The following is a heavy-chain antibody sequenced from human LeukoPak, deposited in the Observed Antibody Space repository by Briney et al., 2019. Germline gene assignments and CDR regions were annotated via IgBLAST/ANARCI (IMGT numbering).Heavy chain of an antibody. V-gene: IGHV3-64D*06. CDR2: ISSEGKTT. D-gene: IGHD6-13*01. CDR3: VKDRWVDH. Sequence: PGGSLRLSCSAPGFIFSPYAMHWVRQAPGKGLEYVSSISSEGKTTYYADSVKGRFTISRDNSKNTLYLQMSSLRPEDTAVYYCVKDRWVDHWGQGTLVTVSS. CDR1: GFIFSPYA. J-gene: IGHJ4*02.